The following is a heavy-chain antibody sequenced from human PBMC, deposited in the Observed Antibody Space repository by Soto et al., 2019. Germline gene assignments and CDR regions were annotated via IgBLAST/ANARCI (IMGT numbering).Heavy chain of an antibody. J-gene: IGHJ4*02. CDR3: AREKTYYDSSGDSPS. V-gene: IGHV4-31*01. CDR2: IYYSGST. CDR1: GGSISSGAYY. D-gene: IGHD3-22*01. Sequence: QVQLQESGPGLVKPSQTLSLTCTVSGGSISSGAYYWSWIRQHPGKGLEWIGYIYYSGSTYYNPSLKSPVIISVDMSKNQFSLKLSSVTAAETAVYYCAREKTYYDSSGDSPSWGQGNLVTVSS.